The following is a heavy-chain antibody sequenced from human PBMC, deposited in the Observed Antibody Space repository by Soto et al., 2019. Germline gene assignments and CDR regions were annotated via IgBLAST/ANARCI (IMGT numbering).Heavy chain of an antibody. CDR3: ARDRHNNFFDP. D-gene: IGHD6-6*01. V-gene: IGHV4-31*03. J-gene: IGHJ5*02. CDR2: IYYSGST. CDR1: GASMSSGGYY. Sequence: QVQLQESGPGLVKPSQTLSLTCTVSGASMSSGGYYWTWIRQSPGKGLEWIGYIYYSGSTYYNPSLESRVANSLDTYRSQFSLTLHSVTAADTAIYYCARDRHNNFFDPWGQGTLVTVSS.